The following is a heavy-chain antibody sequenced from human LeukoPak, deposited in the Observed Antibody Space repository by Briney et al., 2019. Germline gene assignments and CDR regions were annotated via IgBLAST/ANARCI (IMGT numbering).Heavy chain of an antibody. CDR3: ARLEGIAVAGYHENDY. D-gene: IGHD6-19*01. Sequence: SETLSLTCTVSGGSISSSSYSWGWLRQPPGKGLEWIGSIYYSGSTYYNPSLKSRVTISVDTSKNQFSLKLSSVTAADTAVYYCARLEGIAVAGYHENDYWGQGTLVTVSS. CDR1: GGSISSSSYS. V-gene: IGHV4-39*01. J-gene: IGHJ4*02. CDR2: IYYSGST.